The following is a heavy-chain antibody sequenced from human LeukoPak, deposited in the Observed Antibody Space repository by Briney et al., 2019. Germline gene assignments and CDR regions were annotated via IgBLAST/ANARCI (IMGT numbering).Heavy chain of an antibody. Sequence: SQTLSLTCTVSGGSISSGSYYWSWIRQPAGKGLEWIGRIYTSGSTNYNPSLKSRVTISVDTSKNQFSLKLSSVTAADTAVYYCARHVRYYDSSGFAFDYWGQGTLVTVSS. J-gene: IGHJ4*02. CDR1: GGSISSGSYY. D-gene: IGHD3-22*01. CDR2: IYTSGST. CDR3: ARHVRYYDSSGFAFDY. V-gene: IGHV4-61*02.